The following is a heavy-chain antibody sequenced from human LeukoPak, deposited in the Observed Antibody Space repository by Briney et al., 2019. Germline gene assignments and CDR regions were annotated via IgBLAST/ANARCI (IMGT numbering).Heavy chain of an antibody. Sequence: GSSVKVSCKASGGTFSSYAISWVRQAPGQGLEWMGGIIPIFGTANYAQKVQGRVTITTDESTSTAYWELSSLRSEDTAVYYCARWNFDTAMVNWFDPWGQGTLVTVSS. J-gene: IGHJ5*02. CDR3: ARWNFDTAMVNWFDP. CDR2: IIPIFGTA. V-gene: IGHV1-69*05. D-gene: IGHD5-18*01. CDR1: GGTFSSYA.